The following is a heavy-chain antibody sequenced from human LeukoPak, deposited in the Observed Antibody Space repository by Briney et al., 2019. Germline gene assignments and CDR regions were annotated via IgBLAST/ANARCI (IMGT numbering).Heavy chain of an antibody. CDR2: INTGNGNT. D-gene: IGHD1/OR15-1a*01. Sequence: ASVKVSCKASGGTFSSYAISWVRQAPGQRLEWMGWINTGNGNTKYSQKFQGRVTIIRDTSASTAYMELSSLRPEDTAVYYCAREWNSNLGMDVWGQGTTVTVSS. CDR1: GGTFSSYA. V-gene: IGHV1-3*04. J-gene: IGHJ6*02. CDR3: AREWNSNLGMDV.